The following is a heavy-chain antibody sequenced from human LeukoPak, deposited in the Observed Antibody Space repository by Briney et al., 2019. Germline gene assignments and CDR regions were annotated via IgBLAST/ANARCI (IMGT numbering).Heavy chain of an antibody. CDR1: GFTFSSYG. CDR2: ISYDGSNK. V-gene: IGHV3-30*18. D-gene: IGHD5-12*01. CDR3: AKSEGYGGLDY. J-gene: IGHJ4*02. Sequence: GGSLRLSCAASGFTFSSYGMHWVRQAPGKGLEWVAVISYDGSNKYYADSVKGRFTISRDNSMNTLYLQMNSLRAEDTAVYYCAKSEGYGGLDYWGQGTLVTVSS.